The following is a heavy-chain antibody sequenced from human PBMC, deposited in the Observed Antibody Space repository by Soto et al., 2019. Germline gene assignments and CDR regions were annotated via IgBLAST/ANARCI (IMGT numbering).Heavy chain of an antibody. CDR2: ISAYNGNT. D-gene: IGHD3-3*01. V-gene: IGHV1-18*01. CDR3: ARSGVLRFLEWPRSYYYYMDV. J-gene: IGHJ6*03. Sequence: ASVKVSCKASGYTFTSYGISWVRQAPGQGLEWMGWISAYNGNTNYAQKLQGRVTMTTDTSTSTAYMELRSLRSDDTAVYYCARSGVLRFLEWPRSYYYYMDVWGKGTTVTVSS. CDR1: GYTFTSYG.